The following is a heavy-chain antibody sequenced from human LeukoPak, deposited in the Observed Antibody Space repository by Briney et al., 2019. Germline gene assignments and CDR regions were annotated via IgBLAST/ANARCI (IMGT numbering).Heavy chain of an antibody. V-gene: IGHV4-4*02. CDR2: IYHSGST. D-gene: IGHD6-13*01. Sequence: SETLSLTCAVSGGSISSSNWWSWVRQPPGKGLEWIGEIYHSGSTNYNPSLKSRVTISVDTSKNQFSLKLSSVTAADTAVYYCARTASSWYDSDYYMDVWGKGTTVTVSS. J-gene: IGHJ6*03. CDR1: GGSISSSNW. CDR3: ARTASSWYDSDYYMDV.